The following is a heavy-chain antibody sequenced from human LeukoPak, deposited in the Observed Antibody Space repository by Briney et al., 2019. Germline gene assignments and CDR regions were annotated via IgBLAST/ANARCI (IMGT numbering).Heavy chain of an antibody. J-gene: IGHJ4*02. CDR1: GYTFTGYY. Sequence: ASVKVSCKASGYTFTGYYMHWVRQAPGQGLEWMGRINPNSGGTNYAQKFQGRVTMTRDTSISTAYMELSRLRSDDTAVYYCARVRSIVATINGFDYWGQGTLVTVSS. V-gene: IGHV1-2*06. CDR2: INPNSGGT. CDR3: ARVRSIVATINGFDY. D-gene: IGHD5-12*01.